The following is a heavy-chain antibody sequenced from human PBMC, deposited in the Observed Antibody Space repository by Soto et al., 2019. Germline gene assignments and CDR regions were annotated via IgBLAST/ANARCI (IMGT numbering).Heavy chain of an antibody. CDR1: GGTFSSYA. CDR3: ASSYYGSRSYPQYYYYGMDV. J-gene: IGHJ6*02. V-gene: IGHV1-69*01. CDR2: IIPIFGTA. D-gene: IGHD3-10*01. Sequence: QVQLVQSGAEVKKPGSSVKVSCKASGGTFSSYAISWVRQAPGQGLEWMGGIIPIFGTANYAQKFQGRVTITADESTSTAYMELSSLRSEDTAVYYCASSYYGSRSYPQYYYYGMDVWGQGTTVTVSS.